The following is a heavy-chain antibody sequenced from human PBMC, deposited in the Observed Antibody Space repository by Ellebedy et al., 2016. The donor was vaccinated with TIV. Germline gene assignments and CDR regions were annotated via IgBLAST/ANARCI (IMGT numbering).Heavy chain of an antibody. V-gene: IGHV6-1*01. J-gene: IGHJ5*02. D-gene: IGHD6-19*01. CDR2: TYYRSKWSI. CDR3: ARHTYISDKNWLDP. CDR1: GDSVSSNSAT. Sequence: SETLSLTCAISGDSVSSNSATWNWIRQSPSGGLEWLGRTYYRSKWSIDYAVSVRSRITINSDTSKNQFSLQLNSVTPEDTAVYYCARHTYISDKNWLDPWGQGTLVTVSS.